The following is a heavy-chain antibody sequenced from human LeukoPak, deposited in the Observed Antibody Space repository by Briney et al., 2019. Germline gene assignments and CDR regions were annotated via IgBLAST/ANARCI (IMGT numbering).Heavy chain of an antibody. CDR2: INPSGGST. V-gene: IGHV1-46*03. Sequence: ASVKVSCMASGYTFTSYYMHWVRQAPGQGLEWMGIINPSGGSTTYAQKFQGRVTMTRDTSTSTVYMELSSLRSEDTAVYYCATDPEDYGGLSFDYWGQGTLVTVSS. J-gene: IGHJ4*02. D-gene: IGHD4-23*01. CDR3: ATDPEDYGGLSFDY. CDR1: GYTFTSYY.